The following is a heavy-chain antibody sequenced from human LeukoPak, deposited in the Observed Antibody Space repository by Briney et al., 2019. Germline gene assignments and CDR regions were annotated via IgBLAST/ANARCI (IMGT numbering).Heavy chain of an antibody. J-gene: IGHJ6*02. Sequence: GGPLRLSCAASGFTFSSYSMNWVRQAPGKGLEWVSSISSSSSYIYYADSVKGRFTISRDNAKNSLYLQMNSLRAEDTAVYYCARERPYYYGMDVWGQGTTVTVSS. V-gene: IGHV3-21*01. CDR2: ISSSSSYI. CDR3: ARERPYYYGMDV. CDR1: GFTFSSYS.